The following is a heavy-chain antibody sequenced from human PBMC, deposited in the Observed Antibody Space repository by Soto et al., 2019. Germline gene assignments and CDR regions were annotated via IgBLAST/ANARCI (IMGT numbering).Heavy chain of an antibody. CDR2: ISSSSSYI. CDR1: GFTFSSYS. D-gene: IGHD4-17*01. J-gene: IGHJ6*02. CDR3: ARISDYGDLYYYYGMDV. V-gene: IGHV3-21*01. Sequence: GSLRLSCAASGFTFSSYSMNWVRQAPGKGLEWVSSISSSSSYIYYADSVKGRFTISRDNAKNSLYLQMNSLRAEDTAVYYCARISDYGDLYYYYGMDVWGQGTTVTVSS.